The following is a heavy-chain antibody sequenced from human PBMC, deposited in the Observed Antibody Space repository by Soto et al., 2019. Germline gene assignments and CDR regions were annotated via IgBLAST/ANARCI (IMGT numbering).Heavy chain of an antibody. D-gene: IGHD2-21*02. Sequence: PGESLKISCKGSGYSFTSYWIGWVRQMPGKGLVWMGIIYPGDSDTRYSPSFQGQVTISADKSISTAYLQWSSLKASDTAMYYCARGLYCGGDCYSDHFDYWGQGTLVTVSS. V-gene: IGHV5-51*01. CDR2: IYPGDSDT. J-gene: IGHJ4*02. CDR1: GYSFTSYW. CDR3: ARGLYCGGDCYSDHFDY.